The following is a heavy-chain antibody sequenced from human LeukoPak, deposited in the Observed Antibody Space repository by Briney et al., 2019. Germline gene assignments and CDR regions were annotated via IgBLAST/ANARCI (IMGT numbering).Heavy chain of an antibody. D-gene: IGHD3-10*01. Sequence: SETLSLTCTVSGDSISSNIYYWGWIRQPPGKGLEWIGSIYYSGSTYSNPSLKSRVTISVDTSKYQFSLKLSSVTAADTAVYYCARLFPLMVREVSDAFDIWGQGTMVTVSS. J-gene: IGHJ3*02. CDR1: GDSISSNIYY. CDR2: IYYSGST. V-gene: IGHV4-39*01. CDR3: ARLFPLMVREVSDAFDI.